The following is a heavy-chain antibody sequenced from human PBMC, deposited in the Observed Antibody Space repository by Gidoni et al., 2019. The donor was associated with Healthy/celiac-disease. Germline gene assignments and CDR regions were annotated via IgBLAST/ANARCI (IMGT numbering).Heavy chain of an antibody. CDR2: LYYSGST. Sequence: QVQLQEPAPGLVKPSETLSLTCTVSGGSISSYYWIWIRQPPGQGLEWIGYLYYSGSTNYNPSLKSRVTISVDTSKNQFSLKLSSVTAADTAVYYCARDNSYGKFFDYWGQGTLVTVSS. CDR1: GGSISSYY. V-gene: IGHV4-59*01. D-gene: IGHD5-18*01. J-gene: IGHJ4*02. CDR3: ARDNSYGKFFDY.